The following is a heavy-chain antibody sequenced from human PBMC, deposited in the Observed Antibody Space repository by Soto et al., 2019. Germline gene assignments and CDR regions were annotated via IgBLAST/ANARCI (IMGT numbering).Heavy chain of an antibody. CDR2: ISSSGGST. CDR3: AKNSGGGCYSGSEY. J-gene: IGHJ4*02. V-gene: IGHV3-23*01. CDR1: RFTVSIYD. D-gene: IGHD2-15*01. Sequence: GCSMRLSCAASRFTVSIYDMNWVRQAPGKGLEWVSCISSSGGSTYYAESVKGRFTISRDNSKSTLYRKGKSMRGADTALYYCAKNSGGGCYSGSEYWGQGTPVTGSS.